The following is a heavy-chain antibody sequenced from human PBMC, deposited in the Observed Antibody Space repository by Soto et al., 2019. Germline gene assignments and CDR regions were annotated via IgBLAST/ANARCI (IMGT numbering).Heavy chain of an antibody. CDR1: GDSVSSNSAA. CDR3: ARARTSGTYDS. Sequence: QVQLQQSGPGLVKPSQTLSLTCAISGDSVSSNSAAWSWIRQSPSRGLEWLGRTYYRSKWYTDYAISVKSRMTINSDTSKNQFSLHLNSVTPEDTAVYFCARARTSGTYDSWGQGTLVTVSS. D-gene: IGHD1-26*01. V-gene: IGHV6-1*01. J-gene: IGHJ5*01. CDR2: TYYRSKWYT.